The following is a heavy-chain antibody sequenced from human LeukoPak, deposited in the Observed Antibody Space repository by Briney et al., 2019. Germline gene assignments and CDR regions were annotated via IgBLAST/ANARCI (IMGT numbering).Heavy chain of an antibody. CDR1: GFTFSSYG. CDR3: ARNYYDSSDY. CDR2: IRYDGSYR. J-gene: IGHJ4*02. Sequence: GGSLRLSCAASGFTFSSYGIHWVRQAPGKGLGWVAFIRYDGSYRYYADSVKGRFTISRDNSKNTLYLQMNSLRAEDTAVYYCARNYYDSSDYWGQGTLVTVSS. D-gene: IGHD3-22*01. V-gene: IGHV3-30*02.